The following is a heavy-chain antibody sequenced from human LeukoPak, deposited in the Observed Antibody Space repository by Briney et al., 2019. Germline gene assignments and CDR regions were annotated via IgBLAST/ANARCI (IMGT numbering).Heavy chain of an antibody. CDR3: ARGVRIAVAGRVAFGY. CDR1: GYTFTSYG. CDR2: ISAYNGNT. J-gene: IGHJ4*02. D-gene: IGHD6-19*01. V-gene: IGHV1-18*01. Sequence: ASVKVSCKASGYTFTSYGISWVRQAPGQGLEWMGWISAYNGNTNYAQKFQGRVTMTRSTSISTAYMELSSLRSEDTAVYYCARGVRIAVAGRVAFGYWGQGTLVTVSS.